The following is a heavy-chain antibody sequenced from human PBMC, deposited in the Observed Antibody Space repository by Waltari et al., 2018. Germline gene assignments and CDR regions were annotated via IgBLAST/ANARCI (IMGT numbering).Heavy chain of an antibody. CDR2: RKLDGSEE. Sequence: EVQLVESGGGLVQPGGSLRLSCAASGFIFGNYWMSWVRQDPGKGVEGVAKRKLDGSEEYYVDSVKGRFTISRDNARNSLFLQMNSLRVEDTAVYVCVRFLPYGLETYCIFDSWGKGTLVTVSS. D-gene: IGHD3-10*01. J-gene: IGHJ4*02. V-gene: IGHV3-7*01. CDR1: GFIFGNYW. CDR3: VRFLPYGLETYCIFDS.